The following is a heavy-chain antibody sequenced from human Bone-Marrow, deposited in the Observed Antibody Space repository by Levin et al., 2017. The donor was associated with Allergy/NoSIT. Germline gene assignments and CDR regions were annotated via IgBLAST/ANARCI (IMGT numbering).Heavy chain of an antibody. V-gene: IGHV4-34*01. J-gene: IGHJ2*01. CDR3: ARGRYEALCSGDCFPDWYFDL. CDR2: INHSEGT. D-gene: IGHD2-21*02. Sequence: NPSETLSLTCAVYGGSFSDYYWSWIRQPPGKGLEWIGEINHSEGTDYNPSLKSRVTISQDTSKNQFSVRLTSMTAADTGVYYCARGRYEALCSGDCFPDWYFDLWGRGTLVTVSS. CDR1: GGSFSDYY.